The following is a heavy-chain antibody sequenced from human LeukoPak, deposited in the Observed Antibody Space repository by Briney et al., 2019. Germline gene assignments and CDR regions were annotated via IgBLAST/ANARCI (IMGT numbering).Heavy chain of an antibody. CDR2: ISGSGGST. CDR1: GFTFSSYA. Sequence: GGSLRLSCAASGFTFSSYAMSWARQDPGKGLEWVSAISGSGGSTYYADSVKGRFTISRDNSKNTLYLQMNSLRAEDTAVYYCAKAWWELPEGYYFDYWGQGTLVTVSS. D-gene: IGHD1-26*01. CDR3: AKAWWELPEGYYFDY. V-gene: IGHV3-23*01. J-gene: IGHJ4*02.